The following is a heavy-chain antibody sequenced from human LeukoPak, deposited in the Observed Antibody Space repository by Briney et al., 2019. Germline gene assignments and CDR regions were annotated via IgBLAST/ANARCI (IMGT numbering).Heavy chain of an antibody. J-gene: IGHJ4*03. Sequence: SETLSLTCTVSGGSISSGSYYWSSIRQPAGKGLEWIGRIYTSGSTNYNPSLKSRVTISVDTSKNQFSLKLSSVTAADTAVYYCARAVSGSYFDYWGQGTLVTVSS. CDR1: GGSISSGSYY. CDR2: IYTSGST. D-gene: IGHD3-22*01. V-gene: IGHV4-61*02. CDR3: ARAVSGSYFDY.